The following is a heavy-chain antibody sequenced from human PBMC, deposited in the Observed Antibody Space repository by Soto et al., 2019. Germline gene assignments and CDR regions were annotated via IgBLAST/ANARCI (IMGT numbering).Heavy chain of an antibody. CDR2: ITPFNGNT. J-gene: IGHJ6*02. V-gene: IGHV1-45*02. Sequence: SVKVSCKASGYTFTYRYLHWVRQAPGQALEWMGWITPFNGNTNYAQKFQDRVTITRDRSMSTAYMEMSSLRSEDTAMYYCASSRRRADTYCMDVWGQGTTVTVSS. CDR3: ASSRRRADTYCMDV. CDR1: GYTFTYRY. D-gene: IGHD5-18*01.